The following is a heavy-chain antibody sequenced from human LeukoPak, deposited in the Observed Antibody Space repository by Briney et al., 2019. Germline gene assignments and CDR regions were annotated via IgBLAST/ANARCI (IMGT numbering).Heavy chain of an antibody. V-gene: IGHV4-34*01. Sequence: SETLSLTCAVYDGSFSGYYWSWIRQPPGKGLEWIGEINHSGSTNYNPSLKSRVTISVDTSKNQFSLKLSSVTAADTAVYYCARRRVPAAIYYYYMDVWGKGTTVTVSS. CDR3: ARRRVPAAIYYYYMDV. D-gene: IGHD2-2*01. CDR1: DGSFSGYY. J-gene: IGHJ6*03. CDR2: INHSGST.